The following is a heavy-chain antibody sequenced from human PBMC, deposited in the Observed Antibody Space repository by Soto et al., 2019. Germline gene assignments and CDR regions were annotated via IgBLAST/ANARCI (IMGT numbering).Heavy chain of an antibody. D-gene: IGHD4-17*01. Sequence: QVQLVQSGAEVKKPGSSVKVSCKASGGTFSSYAISWVRQAPGQGLEWMGGIIPIFGTANYAQKFQGRVTITADDSTGKVYMELSSLRSEDTAVYYCALEHDYGDYLPFDSWAQGTLATVSS. V-gene: IGHV1-69*12. J-gene: IGHJ4*02. CDR2: IIPIFGTA. CDR1: GGTFSSYA. CDR3: ALEHDYGDYLPFDS.